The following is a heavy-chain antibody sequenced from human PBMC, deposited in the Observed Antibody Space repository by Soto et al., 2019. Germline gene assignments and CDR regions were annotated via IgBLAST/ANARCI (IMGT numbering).Heavy chain of an antibody. Sequence: PGGSLRLSCAASGFTFSSYGMHWARQAPGKGLEWVAVISYDGSNKYYADSVKGRFTISRDNSKNTLYLQMNSLRAEDTAVYYCAKDAYYDILTGYYKGFDYWGQGTLVTVSS. V-gene: IGHV3-30*18. CDR1: GFTFSSYG. J-gene: IGHJ4*02. D-gene: IGHD3-9*01. CDR2: ISYDGSNK. CDR3: AKDAYYDILTGYYKGFDY.